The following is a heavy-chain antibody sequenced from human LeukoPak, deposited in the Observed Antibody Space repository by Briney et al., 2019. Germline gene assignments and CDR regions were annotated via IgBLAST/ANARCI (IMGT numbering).Heavy chain of an antibody. D-gene: IGHD3-22*01. CDR1: GGSISSYY. J-gene: IGHJ2*01. Sequence: SETLSLTCTVYGGSISSYYWSWIRQPAGKGLEWIGRIYTSGSTNYNPSLKSRVTISVDKSKNQFSLKLSSVTAADTAVYYCARGCPQSTPNYYDSSGYYGRLTSYWYLDLWGRGTLVTVSS. V-gene: IGHV4-4*07. CDR2: IYTSGST. CDR3: ARGCPQSTPNYYDSSGYYGRLTSYWYLDL.